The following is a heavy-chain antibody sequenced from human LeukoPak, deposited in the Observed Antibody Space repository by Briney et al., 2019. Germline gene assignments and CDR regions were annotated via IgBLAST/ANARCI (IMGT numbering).Heavy chain of an antibody. CDR2: IYYSGST. CDR1: GGSISSYY. Sequence: PSETLSLTCTVSGGSISSYYWSWIRQPPGKGLEWIGYIYYSGSTNYNPSLKSRVTISVDTSKNQFSLKLSSVTAADTAVYYCARGREGYGDYAYWGQGTLATVSS. V-gene: IGHV4-59*01. CDR3: ARGREGYGDYAY. D-gene: IGHD4-17*01. J-gene: IGHJ4*02.